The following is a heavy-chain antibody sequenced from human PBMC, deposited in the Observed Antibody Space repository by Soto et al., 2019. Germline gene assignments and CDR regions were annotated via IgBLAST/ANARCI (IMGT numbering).Heavy chain of an antibody. J-gene: IGHJ4*02. CDR2: IYHSGST. D-gene: IGHD3-22*01. CDR3: ARGSSSGYFAPAGN. Sequence: PSETLSLTCAVSGGSISSSNWWSWVRQPPGKGLEWIGEIYHSGSTNYNPSLKSRVTISVDKSKNQFSLKLSSVTAADTAVYYCARGSSSGYFAPAGNWGQGTLVTVSS. V-gene: IGHV4-4*02. CDR1: GGSISSSNW.